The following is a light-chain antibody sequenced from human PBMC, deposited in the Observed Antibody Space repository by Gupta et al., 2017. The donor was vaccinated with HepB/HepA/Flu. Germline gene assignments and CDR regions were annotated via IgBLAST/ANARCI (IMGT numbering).Light chain of an antibody. CDR3: LQANNWPFT. J-gene: IGKJ4*01. V-gene: IGKV3-15*01. CDR2: GAS. CDR1: QSVGID. Sequence: EIVMTQSPATLSVSPGESPPLSCRVSQSVGIDLAWYQQKPGQSPRLLIYGASTRATGVPARFSGGGSGTEFTLTISSLQSEDFAVYYCLQANNWPFTFGRGTXVEIK.